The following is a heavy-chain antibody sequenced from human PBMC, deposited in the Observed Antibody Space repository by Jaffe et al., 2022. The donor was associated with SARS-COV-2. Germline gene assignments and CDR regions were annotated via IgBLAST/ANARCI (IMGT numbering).Heavy chain of an antibody. V-gene: IGHV2-26*01. D-gene: IGHD3-3*01. Sequence: QVTLKESGPVLVKPTETLTLTCTVSGFSLSNARMGVSWIRQPPGKALEWLAHIFSNDEKSYSTSLKSRLTISKDTSKSQVVLTMTNMDPVDTATYYCARTSDYDFWSGPRTVTYNWFDPWGQGTLVTVSS. CDR1: GFSLSNARMG. CDR2: IFSNDEK. J-gene: IGHJ5*02. CDR3: ARTSDYDFWSGPRTVTYNWFDP.